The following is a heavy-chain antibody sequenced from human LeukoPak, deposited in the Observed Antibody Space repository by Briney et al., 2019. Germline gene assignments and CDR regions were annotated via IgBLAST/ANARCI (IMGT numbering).Heavy chain of an antibody. D-gene: IGHD2-15*01. Sequence: GGSLRLSCAASGFTLSSYSVNWVRQAPGKGLAWVSSISSGSSHIYYADSVKGRFTISRDNAKNSLYLQMNSLRAEDTAVYYCAKSDGSVSTIDYWGQGTLVTVSS. J-gene: IGHJ4*02. V-gene: IGHV3-21*01. CDR2: ISSGSSHI. CDR3: AKSDGSVSTIDY. CDR1: GFTLSSYS.